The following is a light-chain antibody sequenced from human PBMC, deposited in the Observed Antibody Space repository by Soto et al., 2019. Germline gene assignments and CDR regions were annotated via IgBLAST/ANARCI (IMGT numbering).Light chain of an antibody. CDR1: SRVVGAYNY. J-gene: IGLJ1*01. CDR3: SSHSNITPYV. Sequence: QSALTQPASVSGSPGQSITISCTGTSRVVGAYNYVSWYQQHPGKAPKLMVYDVTNRPSGVSDRFSGSKSGNTASLTISGLQAEDEADYFCSSHSNITPYVFGTGTKVTVL. CDR2: DVT. V-gene: IGLV2-14*01.